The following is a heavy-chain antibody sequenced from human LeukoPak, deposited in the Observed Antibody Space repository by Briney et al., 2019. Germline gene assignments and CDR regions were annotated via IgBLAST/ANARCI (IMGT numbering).Heavy chain of an antibody. V-gene: IGHV4-34*01. J-gene: IGHJ4*02. CDR2: INQSGST. D-gene: IGHD1-1*01. Sequence: SETLSLTCAVYGGSFSDYDWSWIRQPPGKGLEWIGEINQSGSTNCDPSLKSRVSMSIDTSKSQFSLNLRSVTAADTAVYYCARFVPVRTGTTRASFDYWGQGTLVTVSS. CDR1: GGSFSDYD. CDR3: ARFVPVRTGTTRASFDY.